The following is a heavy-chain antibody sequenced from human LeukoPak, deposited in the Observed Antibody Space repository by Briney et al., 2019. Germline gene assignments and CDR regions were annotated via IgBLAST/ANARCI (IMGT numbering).Heavy chain of an antibody. CDR3: ARSGGPVITIFGVVVERNDAFDI. D-gene: IGHD3-3*01. CDR2: IYYSGST. CDR1: GGSISSHY. Sequence: SETLSLTCTVSGGSISSHYWSWIRQPPGQGLEWIGYIYYSGSTNYNPSLKSRVTISVDTSKNQFSLKLSSVTAADTAVYYCARSGGPVITIFGVVVERNDAFDIWGQGTMVTVSS. V-gene: IGHV4-59*11. J-gene: IGHJ3*02.